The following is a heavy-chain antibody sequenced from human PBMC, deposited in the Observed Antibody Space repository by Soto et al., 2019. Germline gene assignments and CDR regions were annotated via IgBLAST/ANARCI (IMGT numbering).Heavy chain of an antibody. V-gene: IGHV4-4*02. CDR3: ARNGGKFFDY. Sequence: QVQLQESGPGLVNPSGTLSLTCTVSGDSISSYNWWSWVRQPPGKGLEWVGEIHHSGSGHSNPSLRSRVTVLMDKSKNQISLTLTSVTAADTAMYYCARNGGKFFDYWGQGTLVTVSS. CDR2: IHHSGSG. D-gene: IGHD2-15*01. CDR1: GDSISSYNW. J-gene: IGHJ4*02.